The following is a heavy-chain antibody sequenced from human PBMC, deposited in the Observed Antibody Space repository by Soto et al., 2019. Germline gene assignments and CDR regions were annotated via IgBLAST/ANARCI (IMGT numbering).Heavy chain of an antibody. CDR1: GFTFSTYS. CDR2: ISYTSTTI. J-gene: IGHJ5*02. D-gene: IGHD2-21*01. Sequence: ELQLVESGGGLAQPGGSLRLSCAASGFTFSTYSMNWVRQAPGKGLEWVSYISYTSTTIYYADSVRGRFTISRDNVKNSLFLQMNSLRDEDTAVYCCARDNGLAGSFDPWGQGTLVTVSS. CDR3: ARDNGLAGSFDP. V-gene: IGHV3-48*02.